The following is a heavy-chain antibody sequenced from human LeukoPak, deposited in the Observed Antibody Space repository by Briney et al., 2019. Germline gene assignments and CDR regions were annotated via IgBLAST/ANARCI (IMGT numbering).Heavy chain of an antibody. D-gene: IGHD3-10*01. V-gene: IGHV1-24*01. CDR1: GYTLSELS. Sequence: ASVKVSCKVSGYTLSELSIHWVRQAPGKGLEWMGGYDPEDGETFSAQKFQGRVTMTEDTSTDTAHMELSSLRSEDTAVYYCARSYYGFSKSYWGQGTLVTVSS. J-gene: IGHJ4*02. CDR2: YDPEDGET. CDR3: ARSYYGFSKSY.